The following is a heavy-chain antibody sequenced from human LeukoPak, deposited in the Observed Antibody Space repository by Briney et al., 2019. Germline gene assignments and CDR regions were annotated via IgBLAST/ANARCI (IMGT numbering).Heavy chain of an antibody. CDR2: ISGYNGKT. CDR3: ARDRDSIAVAGSPRYFDY. CDR1: GYTLNTYG. V-gene: IGHV1-18*01. D-gene: IGHD6-19*01. Sequence: GASVKVSCKASGYTLNTYGVSWVRQAPGQGLEWMGWISGYNGKTDFVQKLQGRLTMTTDASTNTAYMELRSLTSDDTAVYYCARDRDSIAVAGSPRYFDYWGQGTLVTVSS. J-gene: IGHJ4*02.